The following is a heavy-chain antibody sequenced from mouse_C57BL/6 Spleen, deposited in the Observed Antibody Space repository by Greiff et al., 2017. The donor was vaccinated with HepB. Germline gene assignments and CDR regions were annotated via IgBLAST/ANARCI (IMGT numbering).Heavy chain of an antibody. V-gene: IGHV1-64*01. CDR1: GYTFTSYW. CDR2: IHPNSGST. Sequence: QVQLQQPGAELVKPGASVKLSCKASGYTFTSYWMHWVKQRPGQGLEWIGMIHPNSGSTNYNEKFKSKAKLTVDKSSSTAYMQLSSLTSEDSAVYYCAREGYYGSSLYAMDYWGQGTSVTVSS. CDR3: AREGYYGSSLYAMDY. J-gene: IGHJ4*01. D-gene: IGHD1-1*01.